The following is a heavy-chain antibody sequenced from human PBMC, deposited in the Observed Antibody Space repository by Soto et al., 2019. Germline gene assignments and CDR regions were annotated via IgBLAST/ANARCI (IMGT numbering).Heavy chain of an antibody. D-gene: IGHD2-15*01. CDR3: ASGGSDCSGDSCYC. V-gene: IGHV3-23*01. CDR1: GFTFSNYA. J-gene: IGHJ4*02. Sequence: LRLSCAASGFTFSNYAMSWVRQAPGKGLEWVSAISASGGSTYYADSVKGRFTISRDNSKNTLYLQMNSLRDEDTAVYYCASGGSDCSGDSCYCWGQGTLVTVSS. CDR2: ISASGGST.